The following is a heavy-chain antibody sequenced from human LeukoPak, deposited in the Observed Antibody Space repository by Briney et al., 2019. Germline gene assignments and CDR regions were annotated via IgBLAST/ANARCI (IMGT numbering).Heavy chain of an antibody. V-gene: IGHV4-34*01. CDR2: INHSGST. Sequence: SETLSLTCAVYGGSFSGYYWSWIRQPPGKGLEWIGEINHSGSTNYNPSLKSRVTISVDTSKNQFSLKLSSVTAADTAVYYCARGREYYDFWSGYTRFDPWGQGTLVTVSS. CDR1: GGSFSGYY. D-gene: IGHD3-3*01. J-gene: IGHJ5*02. CDR3: ARGREYYDFWSGYTRFDP.